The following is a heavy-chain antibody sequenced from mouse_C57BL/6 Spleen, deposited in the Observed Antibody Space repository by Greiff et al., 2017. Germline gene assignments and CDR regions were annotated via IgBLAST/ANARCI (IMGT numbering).Heavy chain of an antibody. CDR1: GFTFSSYA. CDR2: ISDGGSYT. CDR3: ARGYSNFAY. V-gene: IGHV5-4*03. D-gene: IGHD2-5*01. J-gene: IGHJ3*01. Sequence: DVKLVESGGGLVKPGGSLKLSCAASGFTFSSYAMSWVRQTPEKRLEWVATISDGGSYTYYPDNVKGRFTISRDNAKNNLYLQMSHLKSEDTAMYYCARGYSNFAYWGQGTLVTVSA.